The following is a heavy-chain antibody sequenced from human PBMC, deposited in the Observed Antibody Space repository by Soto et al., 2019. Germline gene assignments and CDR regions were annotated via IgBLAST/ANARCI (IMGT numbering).Heavy chain of an antibody. J-gene: IGHJ6*02. Sequence: RGESLKISCKGSGYSFTSYWIGWVRQMPGKGLEWMGIIYPGDSDTRYSPSFQGQVTISADKSISTAYLQWSSLKASDTAMYYCASPSIAVADDYYYYGMDVWGQGTTVTVSS. CDR3: ASPSIAVADDYYYYGMDV. V-gene: IGHV5-51*01. CDR2: IYPGDSDT. CDR1: GYSFTSYW. D-gene: IGHD6-19*01.